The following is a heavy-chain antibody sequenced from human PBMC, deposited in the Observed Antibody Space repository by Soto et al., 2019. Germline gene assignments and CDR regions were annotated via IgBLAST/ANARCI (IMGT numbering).Heavy chain of an antibody. CDR1: GFTFTTYA. CDR3: ARDHSLRYFDWAADY. CDR2: ISSNGGST. D-gene: IGHD3-9*01. Sequence: PGGSLRLSCAASGFTFTTYAMHWVRQAPGKGLEYVSAISSNGGSTYYANSVKGRFTISRDNSKNTLYLQMGSLRAEDMAVYYCARDHSLRYFDWAADYWGQGTLVTVSS. J-gene: IGHJ4*02. V-gene: IGHV3-64*01.